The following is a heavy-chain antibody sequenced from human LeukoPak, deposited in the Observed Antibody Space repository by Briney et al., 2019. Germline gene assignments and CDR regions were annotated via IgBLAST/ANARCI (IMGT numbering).Heavy chain of an antibody. V-gene: IGHV1-69*01. D-gene: IGHD3-3*01. CDR1: GGTSSSYA. CDR2: IIPIFGTA. Sequence: GSSVKVSCKASGGTSSSYAISWVRQAPGQGLEWMGGIIPIFGTANYAQKFQGRVTITADESTSTAYMELSSLRSEDTAVYYCARGFLEWLLYRNWFDPWGQGTLVTVSS. CDR3: ARGFLEWLLYRNWFDP. J-gene: IGHJ5*02.